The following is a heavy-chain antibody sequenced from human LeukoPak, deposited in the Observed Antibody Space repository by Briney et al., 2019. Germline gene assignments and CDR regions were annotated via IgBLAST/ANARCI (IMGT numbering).Heavy chain of an antibody. CDR3: ARLPPGSTVGFDY. J-gene: IGHJ4*02. D-gene: IGHD4-17*01. V-gene: IGHV3-53*01. Sequence: GGSLRLSCAASGFTVSSNYMSWVRQAPGKGLEWVSVIYSGGSTYYADSVKGRFTISRDNSKNTLYLQMNSLIAEDTAVYYCARLPPGSTVGFDYWGQGTLVTVSS. CDR2: IYSGGST. CDR1: GFTVSSNY.